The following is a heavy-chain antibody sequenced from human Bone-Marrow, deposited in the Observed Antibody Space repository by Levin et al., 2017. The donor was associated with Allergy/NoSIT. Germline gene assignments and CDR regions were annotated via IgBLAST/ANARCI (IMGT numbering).Heavy chain of an antibody. J-gene: IGHJ4*02. V-gene: IGHV3-33*01. D-gene: IGHD1-26*01. CDR1: GFPFRAFG. CDR3: TRDRGEWGQFYFDY. CDR2: ISYDGGHK. Sequence: LSLPCAASGFPFRAFGMHWVRQAPGRGLEWVAVISYDGGHKFYADSVKGRFTISRDNSKNTHYLQMNSLRAEDTAVYYCTRDRGEWGQFYFDYWGQGMLVTVSS.